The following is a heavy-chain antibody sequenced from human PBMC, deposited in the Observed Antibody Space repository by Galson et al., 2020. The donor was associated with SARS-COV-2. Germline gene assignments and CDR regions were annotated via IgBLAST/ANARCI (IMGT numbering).Heavy chain of an antibody. V-gene: IGHV4-4*02. D-gene: IGHD6-13*01. CDR2: ISPSGTT. J-gene: IGHJ5*01. CDR1: GDSISSGHW. CDR3: ARGQQPNNWFGS. Sequence: SETLSLTCAVSGDSISSGHWWSWVRQPPGKGLEWIGEISPSGTTNYNPSLRSRVTMSVDKSKNQFSLKLSSVTAADTAVYYCARGQQPNNWFGSLGQGTLVTASS.